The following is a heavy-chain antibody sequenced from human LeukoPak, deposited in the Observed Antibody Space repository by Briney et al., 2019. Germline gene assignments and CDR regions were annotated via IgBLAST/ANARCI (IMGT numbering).Heavy chain of an antibody. Sequence: RGSLRLSSAASGFTFSSYVMHSVRQAPGKGLEWVSVIWYDGSNKYYADSVKGRFTISRDNSKNTLYLQMISLRAEDTAVYYCARPTVLYGGNCPLDYWGQGTLVTVSS. V-gene: IGHV3-33*01. CDR1: GFTFSSYV. CDR3: ARPTVLYGGNCPLDY. D-gene: IGHD4-23*01. J-gene: IGHJ4*02. CDR2: IWYDGSNK.